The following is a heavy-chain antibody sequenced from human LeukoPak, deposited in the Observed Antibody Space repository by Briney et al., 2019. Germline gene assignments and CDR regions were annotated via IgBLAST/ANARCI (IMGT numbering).Heavy chain of an antibody. CDR3: ALRASDTSFWPFDY. D-gene: IGHD3-3*01. J-gene: IGHJ4*02. CDR2: IIPILGIA. CDR1: GGTFSSYA. Sequence: GASVKVSCKASGGTFSSYAISWVRQAPGQGLEWMGRIIPILGIANYAQKFQGRVTITADKSTSTAYMELSSLRSEDTAAYYCALRASDTSFWPFDYWGQGTLVTVSS. V-gene: IGHV1-69*04.